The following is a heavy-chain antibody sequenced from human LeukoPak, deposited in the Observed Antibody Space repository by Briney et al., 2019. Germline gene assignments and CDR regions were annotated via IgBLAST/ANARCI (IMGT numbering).Heavy chain of an antibody. Sequence: SETLSLTCTVSGGSITSSNYYWGWIRQPPGKGLEWIASIYYSGSTYYNPSLKSRVTISVDASKNQFSLKLSSVTAADTAVYYCARYYQYYYDSSGYPWGQGTLVTVSS. D-gene: IGHD3-22*01. J-gene: IGHJ5*02. CDR2: IYYSGST. CDR1: GGSITSSNYY. CDR3: ARYYQYYYDSSGYP. V-gene: IGHV4-39*07.